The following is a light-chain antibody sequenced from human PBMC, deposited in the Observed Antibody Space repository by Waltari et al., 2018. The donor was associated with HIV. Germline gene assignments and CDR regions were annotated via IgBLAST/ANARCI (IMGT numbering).Light chain of an antibody. V-gene: IGLV1-40*01. CDR3: QSYDSSLSVWV. CDR2: GNS. Sequence: QSVLTQPPSVSGAPGQRVTISCTGSSSNHRAGYDGPWYQQIPGTAPKLLIYGNSHRPSGVPDRFSGSKSGTSASLAITGLQAEDEADYYCQSYDSSLSVWVFGGGTKLTVL. CDR1: SSNHRAGYD. J-gene: IGLJ3*02.